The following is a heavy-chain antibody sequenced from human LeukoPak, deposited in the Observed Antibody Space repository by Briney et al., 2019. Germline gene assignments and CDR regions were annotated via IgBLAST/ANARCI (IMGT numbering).Heavy chain of an antibody. Sequence: GGSLRLSCAASGFSFSFSNMNWVRQAPGKGLEWVSYISSTNGHTYYADSVNGRFTISRDTAKNSLYLQMNSLRAEDTAVYYCARVLRYCSGGNCYSGGLGYMDVWGKGTTVTISS. V-gene: IGHV3-21*04. CDR3: ARVLRYCSGGNCYSGGLGYMDV. D-gene: IGHD2-15*01. CDR2: ISSTNGHT. CDR1: GFSFSFSN. J-gene: IGHJ6*03.